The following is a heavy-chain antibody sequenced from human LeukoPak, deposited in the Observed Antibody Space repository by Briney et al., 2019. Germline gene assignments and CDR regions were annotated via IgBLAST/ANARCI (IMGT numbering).Heavy chain of an antibody. CDR1: GYTFTDYY. J-gene: IGHJ4*02. Sequence: GASVKVSCKASGYTFTDYYIHWVRQAPGQRLEWMGWVNPNSGDTDYAQKFQDRVIMTRDTSINTAYIELSSLRSDDTAVYYCARGRRILWSDPNAGDFFDYWGQGTLVIVSS. CDR2: VNPNSGDT. CDR3: ARGRRILWSDPNAGDFFDY. D-gene: IGHD2/OR15-2a*01. V-gene: IGHV1-2*02.